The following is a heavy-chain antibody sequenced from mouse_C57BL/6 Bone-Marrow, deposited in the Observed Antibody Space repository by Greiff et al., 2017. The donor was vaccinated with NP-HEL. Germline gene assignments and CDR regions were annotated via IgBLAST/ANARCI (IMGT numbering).Heavy chain of an antibody. Sequence: EVQLQQSGPELVKPGDSVKISCKASGYSFTGYFMNWVMQSHGKSLEWIGRINPYNGDTFYNQKFKGKATLTVEQSSTTAHLALRSLTSEDSAVYYFAIGAYYYGSSYWYFDVWGTGTTVTVSS. D-gene: IGHD1-1*01. J-gene: IGHJ1*03. CDR3: AIGAYYYGSSYWYFDV. CDR1: GYSFTGYF. CDR2: INPYNGDT. V-gene: IGHV1-20*01.